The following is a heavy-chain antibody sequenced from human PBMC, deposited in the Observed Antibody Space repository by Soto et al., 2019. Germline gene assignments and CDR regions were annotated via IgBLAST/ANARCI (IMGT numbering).Heavy chain of an antibody. D-gene: IGHD2-8*01. V-gene: IGHV1-69*13. Sequence: ASVKVSCKASGGTFSSYAISWVRQAPGQGLEWMGGIIPIFGTANYAQKFQGRVTITADESTSTAYMELSSLRSEDTAVYYCARAAKPALKIVLMVYALNIWFDSWGQGTLVTVSS. CDR1: GGTFSSYA. CDR2: IIPIFGTA. J-gene: IGHJ5*02. CDR3: ARAAKPALKIVLMVYALNIWFDS.